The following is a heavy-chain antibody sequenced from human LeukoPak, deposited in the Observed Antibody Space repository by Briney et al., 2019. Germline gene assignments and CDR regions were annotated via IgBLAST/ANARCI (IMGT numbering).Heavy chain of an antibody. Sequence: KPSQTLSLTCTVSGGSISSGDHYWNWIRLPPGKGLEWIGYIYYSGSSYYTPSLKSRLTISADTSKNQFSLMLSSVTAADTAVYYCARGSYRSGSYNWFDPWGQGTLVTVSS. CDR3: ARGSYRSGSYNWFDP. CDR2: IYYSGSS. V-gene: IGHV4-31*03. D-gene: IGHD3-10*01. J-gene: IGHJ5*02. CDR1: GGSISSGDHY.